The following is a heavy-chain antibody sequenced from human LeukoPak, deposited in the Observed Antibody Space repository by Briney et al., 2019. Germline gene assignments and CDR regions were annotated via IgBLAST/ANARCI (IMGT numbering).Heavy chain of an antibody. Sequence: GESLKISCKGSGYSFTSYWIGWVRQMPGKGLEWMGTIYPGDSDTRYSPSFQGQVTISADKSISTAYLQWSSLKASDTAMYYCARRKYFYDSSGYSPVYFDYWGQGTLVTVSS. J-gene: IGHJ4*02. CDR2: IYPGDSDT. D-gene: IGHD3-22*01. V-gene: IGHV5-51*01. CDR3: ARRKYFYDSSGYSPVYFDY. CDR1: GYSFTSYW.